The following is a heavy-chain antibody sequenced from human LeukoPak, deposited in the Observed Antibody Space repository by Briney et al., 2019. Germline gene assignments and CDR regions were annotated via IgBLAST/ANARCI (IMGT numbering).Heavy chain of an antibody. CDR2: IYHSGST. V-gene: IGHV4-38-2*01. Sequence: PETLSLTCAVSGYSISSGYYWGWIRQPPGKGLEWIGSIYHSGSTCYNPSLKSRVTISVDTSKNQFSLKLSSVTAADTAVYYCARAEVVVAATRLPYNWFDPWGQGTLVTVSS. D-gene: IGHD2-15*01. J-gene: IGHJ5*02. CDR1: GYSISSGYY. CDR3: ARAEVVVAATRLPYNWFDP.